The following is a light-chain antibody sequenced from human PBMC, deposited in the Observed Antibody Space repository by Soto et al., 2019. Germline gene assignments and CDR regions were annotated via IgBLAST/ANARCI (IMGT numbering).Light chain of an antibody. CDR1: QSVTTS. Sequence: EIVLTQSPDTLSLSPGERATLSCRASQSVTTSLAWYQQKTGQPPRLLISGASRRATGIPDRFSGSGSETDFTLTVSRLEPEDFAVYYCQQYGSSGTFGQGTKVDIK. V-gene: IGKV3-20*01. J-gene: IGKJ1*01. CDR2: GAS. CDR3: QQYGSSGT.